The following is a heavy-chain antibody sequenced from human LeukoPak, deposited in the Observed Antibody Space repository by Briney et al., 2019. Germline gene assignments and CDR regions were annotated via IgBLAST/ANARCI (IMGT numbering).Heavy chain of an antibody. CDR3: ATDFPRDNDAFDI. Sequence: GGTLRLSCAASGFTFSSYSMNWVRQAPGKGLEWVSSISSSSSYLYYADSVKGRFTISRDNAKNSLYLQMTSLRAEDTAFYYCATDFPRDNDAFDIWGQGTMVTVSS. J-gene: IGHJ3*02. V-gene: IGHV3-21*01. CDR2: ISSSSSYL. CDR1: GFTFSSYS.